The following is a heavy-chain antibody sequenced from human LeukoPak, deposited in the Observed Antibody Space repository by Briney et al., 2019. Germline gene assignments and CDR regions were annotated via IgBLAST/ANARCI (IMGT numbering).Heavy chain of an antibody. V-gene: IGHV7-4-1*02. CDR1: GYSFSTNE. Sequence: ASVKVSCKASGYSFSTNEINWVRQAPGQGLEWMGWINTNTGNPTYVQAFTRRFVFSVDTSVSTAYLQINGLKPDDTAVYFCARGFWDYWGQGTLVTVSS. J-gene: IGHJ4*02. D-gene: IGHD3-3*01. CDR3: ARGFWDY. CDR2: INTNTGNP.